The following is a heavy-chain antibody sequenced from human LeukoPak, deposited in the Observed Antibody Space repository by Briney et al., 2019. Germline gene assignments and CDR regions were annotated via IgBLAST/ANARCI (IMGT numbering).Heavy chain of an antibody. CDR3: ARAAGDSVAAAYRQSNWFDP. D-gene: IGHD4-17*01. J-gene: IGHJ5*02. V-gene: IGHV1-18*01. Sequence: ASVKVSCKASGYTFTSYGISWVRQAPGQGLEWMGWISAYNGNTNYAQKLQGRVTMTTDTSTSTAYMELRSLRSDDTAVYYCARAAGDSVAAAYRQSNWFDPWGQGTLVTVSS. CDR2: ISAYNGNT. CDR1: GYTFTSYG.